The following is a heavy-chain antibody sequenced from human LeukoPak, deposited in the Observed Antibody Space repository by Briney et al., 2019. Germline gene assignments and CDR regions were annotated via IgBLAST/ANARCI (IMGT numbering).Heavy chain of an antibody. V-gene: IGHV3-23*01. Sequence: PGGSLRLSCAASGFTYSTYAMRWVQQAPGKGLEWVSGISGSGNTIYYADSVKGRFTISRDNAKNSLYLQMNSLRAEDTAVYYCARNFAEFDIWGQGTMVTVSS. J-gene: IGHJ3*02. CDR2: ISGSGNTI. CDR1: GFTYSTYA. CDR3: ARNFAEFDI.